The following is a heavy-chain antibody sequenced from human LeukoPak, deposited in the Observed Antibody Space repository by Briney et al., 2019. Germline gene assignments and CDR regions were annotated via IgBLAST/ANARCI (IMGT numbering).Heavy chain of an antibody. D-gene: IGHD6-6*01. CDR2: TNSNSGNT. J-gene: IGHJ4*02. CDR3: ARVEEAREFDY. Sequence: ASVKVSCKGYGYTFINHDIDWVRQAAGQGLEWMGWTNSNSGNTGYAQKLQGRVTMTTDTSTSTAYMELRSLRSDDTAVYYCARVEEAREFDYWGQGTLVTVSS. CDR1: GYTFINHD. V-gene: IGHV1-8*02.